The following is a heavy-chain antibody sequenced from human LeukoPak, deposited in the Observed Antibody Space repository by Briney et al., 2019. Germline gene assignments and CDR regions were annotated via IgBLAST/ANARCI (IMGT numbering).Heavy chain of an antibody. J-gene: IGHJ4*02. V-gene: IGHV5-51*01. CDR2: IYPGDSDT. D-gene: IGHD3-10*01. CDR1: GYSFTSYW. CDR3: APHLPWFGTNLRDFDF. Sequence: GESLKISCKASGYSFTSYWICWVRQMPGKCLEWLGIIYPGDSDTRSSPSFQGQVTISADKSISTAYLHWSSLKASFTAMYYCAPHLPWFGTNLRDFDFCCQGFLVNV.